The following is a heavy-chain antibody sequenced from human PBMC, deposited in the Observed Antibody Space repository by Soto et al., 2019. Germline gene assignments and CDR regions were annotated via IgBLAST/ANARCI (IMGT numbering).Heavy chain of an antibody. V-gene: IGHV4-61*01. Sequence: QVQLQESGPGLVKPWETLSLTCNVSGVSVRSDNYYWSWIRQPPGKGLEWIAYIHSSGSTNYNPSPKSRVTISLDLSRNQFSLRLASVTAADTAVYYCARDLYPLTGGIDSWGQGTLVTVSS. D-gene: IGHD2-2*01. CDR3: ARDLYPLTGGIDS. CDR1: GVSVRSDNYY. J-gene: IGHJ4*02. CDR2: IHSSGST.